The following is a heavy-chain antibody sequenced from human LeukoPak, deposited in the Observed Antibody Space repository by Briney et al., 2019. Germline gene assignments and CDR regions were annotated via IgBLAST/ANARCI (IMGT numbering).Heavy chain of an antibody. CDR3: ARVPLLWFGEFPNYYFDY. CDR2: INPNSGGT. CDR1: GYTFTGYY. Sequence: ASVKVSCKASGYTFTGYYMHCVRQAPGQGLEWMGWINPNSGGTNYAQKFQGRVTMTRDTSISTAYMELSRLRSDDTAVYYCARVPLLWFGEFPNYYFDYWGQGTLVTVSS. J-gene: IGHJ4*02. D-gene: IGHD3-10*01. V-gene: IGHV1-2*02.